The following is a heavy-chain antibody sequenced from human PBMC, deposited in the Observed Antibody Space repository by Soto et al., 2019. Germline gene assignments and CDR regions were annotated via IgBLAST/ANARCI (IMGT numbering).Heavy chain of an antibody. CDR3: ARDRGYSYVTDAFDI. Sequence: TSETLSLTCTGSGGSISSYYWSWIRQPPGKGLEWIGYIYYSGSTDYNPSLKSRVTISVDTSKNQFSLKLSSVTAADTAVYYCARDRGYSYVTDAFDIWGQGTMVTVSS. V-gene: IGHV4-59*01. J-gene: IGHJ3*02. D-gene: IGHD5-18*01. CDR1: GGSISSYY. CDR2: IYYSGST.